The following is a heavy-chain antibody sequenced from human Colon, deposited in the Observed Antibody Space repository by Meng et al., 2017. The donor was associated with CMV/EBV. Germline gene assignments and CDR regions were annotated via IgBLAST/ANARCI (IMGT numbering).Heavy chain of an antibody. V-gene: IGHV4-39*07. CDR1: GGSFTTNSYF. J-gene: IGHJ4*02. CDR3: ARGVLNFFDY. CDR2: IYNSGST. Sequence: QVQLEESGSGLVKPSETLSLTCSVSGGSFTTNSYFWAWIRQPTGKGLEYIGSIYNSGSTYYNASLKSRVTMSVDTSKNQFSLKLSSVTAADTAKYYCARGVLNFFDYWGQGTLVTVSS. D-gene: IGHD3-10*01.